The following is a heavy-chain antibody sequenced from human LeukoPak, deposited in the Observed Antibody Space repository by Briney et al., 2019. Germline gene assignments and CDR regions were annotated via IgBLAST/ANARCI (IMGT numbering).Heavy chain of an antibody. V-gene: IGHV3-30*03. Sequence: PGRSLRLSCAASGFTFSSYGMHWVRQAPGKGLEWVAVISYDGSNKYYADSVKGRFTISRDNAKNSLYLQMNSLRDDDTAVYYCARAGYTRGRTGHWGQGTLVTVSS. CDR2: ISYDGSNK. CDR1: GFTFSSYG. J-gene: IGHJ4*02. CDR3: ARAGYTRGRTGH. D-gene: IGHD6-19*01.